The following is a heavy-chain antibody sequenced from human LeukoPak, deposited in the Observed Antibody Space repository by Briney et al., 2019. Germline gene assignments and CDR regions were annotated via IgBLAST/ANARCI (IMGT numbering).Heavy chain of an antibody. Sequence: GECLKISCKGSGYSFTSYWIGWGRQMPGKGLEWMGIIYPGDSDTRYSPSFQGQVTISADKSVSTAYLQWSSLKASDTAMYYCARRQRAIIRAFDIWGQGTMVTVSS. D-gene: IGHD3-10*01. CDR1: GYSFTSYW. V-gene: IGHV5-51*01. J-gene: IGHJ3*02. CDR2: IYPGDSDT. CDR3: ARRQRAIIRAFDI.